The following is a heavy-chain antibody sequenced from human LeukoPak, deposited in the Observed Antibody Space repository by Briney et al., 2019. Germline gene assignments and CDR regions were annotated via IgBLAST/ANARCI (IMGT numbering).Heavy chain of an antibody. J-gene: IGHJ4*02. D-gene: IGHD3-10*01. CDR1: GYTFTGYY. CDR2: TNPNSGGT. Sequence: ASVKVSCKASGYTFTGYYMHWVRQAPGQGLEWMGRTNPNSGGTNYAQKFQGRVTMTRDTSISTAYMELSRLRSDDTAVYYCARGPRYYYGSGSYYPKYYFDYWGQGTLVTVSS. CDR3: ARGPRYYYGSGSYYPKYYFDY. V-gene: IGHV1-2*06.